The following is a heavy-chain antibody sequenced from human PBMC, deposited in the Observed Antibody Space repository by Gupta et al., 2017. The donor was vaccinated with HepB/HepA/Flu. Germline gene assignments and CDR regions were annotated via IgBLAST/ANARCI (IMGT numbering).Heavy chain of an antibody. D-gene: IGHD5-12*01. J-gene: IGHJ6*02. Sequence: VQLLESGGGLVQPGGSLRLSCAASGFTFSSYAMSWVRQAPGKGLEWVSAISGSGGRTYYADAVKGRFTSSRDNPKNTLYLQMNSRRDEDTAVYYCAKERERATIFYYYYGMDVWGQGTTVTVA. CDR1: GFTFSSYA. CDR3: AKERERATIFYYYYGMDV. V-gene: IGHV3-23*01. CDR2: ISGSGGRT.